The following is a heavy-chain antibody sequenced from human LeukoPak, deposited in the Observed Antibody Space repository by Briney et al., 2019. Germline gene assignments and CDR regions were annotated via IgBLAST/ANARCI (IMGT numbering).Heavy chain of an antibody. CDR3: AKDKGEGGYFDY. CDR2: ISYDGSNK. D-gene: IGHD3-16*01. V-gene: IGHV3-30*18. Sequence: PGGSLRLSCAASGFTFNSYGMHWVRQAPGKGLEWVAVISYDGSNKYYADSVKGRFAISGDNSKNTLYLQMNSLRAEDTAVYYCAKDKGEGGYFDYWGQGTLVTVSS. CDR1: GFTFNSYG. J-gene: IGHJ4*02.